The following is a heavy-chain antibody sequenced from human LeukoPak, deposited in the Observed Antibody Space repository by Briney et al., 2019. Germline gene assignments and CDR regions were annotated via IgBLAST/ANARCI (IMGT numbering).Heavy chain of an antibody. CDR1: GFTFSSYS. D-gene: IGHD5-12*01. Sequence: GGSLRLSCAASGFTFSSYSMNWVRQAPGKELEWVSSISSSSSYIYYADSVKGRFTISRDNAKNSLYLQMNSLRAEDTAVYYCASGYDPFYYYYGMDVWGQGTTVTVSS. V-gene: IGHV3-21*01. CDR2: ISSSSSYI. CDR3: ASGYDPFYYYYGMDV. J-gene: IGHJ6*02.